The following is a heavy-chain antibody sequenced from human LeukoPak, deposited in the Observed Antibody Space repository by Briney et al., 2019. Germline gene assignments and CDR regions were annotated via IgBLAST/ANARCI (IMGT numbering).Heavy chain of an antibody. CDR3: AKVATETTVTIIALIDAFDI. CDR2: ISGSGGST. D-gene: IGHD4-17*01. J-gene: IGHJ3*02. V-gene: IGHV3-23*01. Sequence: QPGGSLRPSCAASGFTFSSYAMSWVRQAPGKGLEWVSAISGSGGSTYYADSVKGRFTISRDNSKNTLYLQMNSLRAEDTAVYYCAKVATETTVTIIALIDAFDIWGQGTMVTVSS. CDR1: GFTFSSYA.